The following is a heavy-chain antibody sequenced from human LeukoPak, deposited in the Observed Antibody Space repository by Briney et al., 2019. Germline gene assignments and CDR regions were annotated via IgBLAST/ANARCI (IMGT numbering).Heavy chain of an antibody. V-gene: IGHV3-11*01. J-gene: IGHJ4*02. CDR2: ISSSGSTI. CDR1: GFTFNNAW. Sequence: PGGSLRLSCAASGFTFNNAWMSWIRQAPGKGLEWVSYISSSGSTIYYADSVKGRFTISRDNAKNSLYLQMNSLRAEDTAVYYCARDDSTVTTSDWGQGTLVTVSS. CDR3: ARDDSTVTTSD. D-gene: IGHD4-17*01.